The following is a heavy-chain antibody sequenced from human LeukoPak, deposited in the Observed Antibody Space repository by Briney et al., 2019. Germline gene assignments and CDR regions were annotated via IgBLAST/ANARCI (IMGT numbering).Heavy chain of an antibody. J-gene: IGHJ4*02. CDR1: GFTVSSNY. V-gene: IGHV3-66*01. CDR3: AAGRHDYGDY. Sequence: GGSLRLSCAASGFTVSSNYMSWVRQAPGKGLEWVSVIYSGGSRYYADSVKVRFTISRDNSKNTLYLQMNSLIADDTAVYYCAAGRHDYGDYWGQGTLVTVSS. CDR2: IYSGGSR.